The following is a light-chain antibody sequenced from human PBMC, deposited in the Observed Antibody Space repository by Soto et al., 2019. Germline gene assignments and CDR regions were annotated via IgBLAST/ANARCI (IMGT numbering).Light chain of an antibody. CDR3: QLNDDWPPLT. CDR1: QSISRN. Sequence: EIVMTQSPATLSASPGETATLSCRASQSISRNLAWYQQKPGQPPRLLIYDASTRATGVPARFGGSGSGTEFTLTISSLQSEDFAVYYCQLNDDWPPLTFGGGTKVEIK. V-gene: IGKV3-15*01. CDR2: DAS. J-gene: IGKJ4*01.